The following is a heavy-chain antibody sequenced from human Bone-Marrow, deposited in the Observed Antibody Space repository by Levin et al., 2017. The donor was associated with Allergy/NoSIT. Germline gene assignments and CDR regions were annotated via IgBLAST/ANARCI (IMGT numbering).Heavy chain of an antibody. J-gene: IGHJ5*02. D-gene: IGHD2-2*02. CDR2: INHSGST. Sequence: SETLSLTCAVYGGSFSGYYWSWIRQPPGKGLEWIGEINHSGSTNYNPSLKSRVTISVDTSKNQFSLKLSSVTAADTAVYYCARGQDIVVVPAAIYWFDPWGQGTLVTVSS. CDR3: ARGQDIVVVPAAIYWFDP. CDR1: GGSFSGYY. V-gene: IGHV4-34*01.